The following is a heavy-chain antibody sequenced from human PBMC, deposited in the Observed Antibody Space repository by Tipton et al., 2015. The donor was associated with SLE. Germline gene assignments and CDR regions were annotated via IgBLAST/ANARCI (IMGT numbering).Heavy chain of an antibody. CDR2: IYTSGST. CDR1: GGSISSGSYY. D-gene: IGHD1-26*01. V-gene: IGHV4-61*02. J-gene: IGHJ4*02. CDR3: ARETYSGTLFDY. Sequence: TLSLTCTVSGGSISSGSYYWSWIRQPAGKGLEWIGRIYTSGSTNYNPSLKGRFTISRDNAKNSLYLQMNSLRAEDTAVYYCARETYSGTLFDYWGQGTLVTVSS.